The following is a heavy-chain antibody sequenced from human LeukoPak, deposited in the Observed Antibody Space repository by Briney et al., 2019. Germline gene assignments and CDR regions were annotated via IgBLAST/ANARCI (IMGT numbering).Heavy chain of an antibody. CDR2: ISSSGDNT. CDR3: ANEYSKGDI. Sequence: GGSLRLSCAASGFTFSTYAMSWVRQAPGKGLEWVSGISSSGDNTFYADSVKGRFTISRDNSKNTLYLQMNSLRAEDAAVYYCANEYSKGDIWGQGTMVTVSS. D-gene: IGHD4-11*01. J-gene: IGHJ3*02. CDR1: GFTFSTYA. V-gene: IGHV3-23*01.